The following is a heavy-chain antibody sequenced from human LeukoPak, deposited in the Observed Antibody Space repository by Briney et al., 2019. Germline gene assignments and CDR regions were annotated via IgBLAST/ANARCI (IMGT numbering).Heavy chain of an antibody. CDR3: AKDRCSRGTCYSDY. CDR2: LWYDGNNK. Sequence: GGSLRLSCAASGFSFTNYGMHWVRQAPGKGLEWVARLWYDGNNKYYADSVKGRFTISRDNFKNTLYLQMSNLRAEDTAVYYCAKDRCSRGTCYSDYWGQGTLVTVSS. J-gene: IGHJ4*02. D-gene: IGHD2-15*01. V-gene: IGHV3-33*06. CDR1: GFSFTNYG.